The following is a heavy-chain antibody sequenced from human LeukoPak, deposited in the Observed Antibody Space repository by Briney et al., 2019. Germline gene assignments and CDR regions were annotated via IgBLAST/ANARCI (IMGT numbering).Heavy chain of an antibody. Sequence: HSQTLSLTCAISGDSVSSNSAAWNWIRQSPSRGLEWLGRTYYRSKWYNDYAVSVKSRITINPDTSKNQFSLQLNSVTPEDTAVYYCARDLFATTSRLGYYYMDVWGKGTTVTVSS. J-gene: IGHJ6*03. D-gene: IGHD1-26*01. V-gene: IGHV6-1*01. CDR2: TYYRSKWYN. CDR3: ARDLFATTSRLGYYYMDV. CDR1: GDSVSSNSAA.